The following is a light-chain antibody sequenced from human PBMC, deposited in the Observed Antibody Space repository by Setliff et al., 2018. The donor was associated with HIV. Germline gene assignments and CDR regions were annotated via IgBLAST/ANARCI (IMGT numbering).Light chain of an antibody. CDR2: DVT. CDR3: SSYTSSSTLYV. Sequence: QSALTQPRSVSGSPGQSVTISCTGTGSDVGSYNYVSWYQQHPGKAPKLMIYDVTKRPSGVPDRFSGSKSGNTASLTISGLQAADEADYYCSSYTSSSTLYVFGTGTKVTVL. J-gene: IGLJ1*01. CDR1: GSDVGSYNY. V-gene: IGLV2-11*01.